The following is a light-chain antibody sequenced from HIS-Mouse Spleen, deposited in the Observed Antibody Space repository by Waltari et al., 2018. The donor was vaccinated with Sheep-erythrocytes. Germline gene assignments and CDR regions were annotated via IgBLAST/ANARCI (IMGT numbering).Light chain of an antibody. CDR1: SSDVVGYNY. J-gene: IGLJ3*02. V-gene: IGLV2-14*01. CDR2: EVS. Sequence: QSALTQPASVSGSPGQSITISCTGTSSDVVGYNYVSWYQQHPGKAPKLMIYEVSNRPSWVSNRFSGSKSGNTASLTISGLQAEDEADYYCSSYTSSSTWVFGGGTKLTVL. CDR3: SSYTSSSTWV.